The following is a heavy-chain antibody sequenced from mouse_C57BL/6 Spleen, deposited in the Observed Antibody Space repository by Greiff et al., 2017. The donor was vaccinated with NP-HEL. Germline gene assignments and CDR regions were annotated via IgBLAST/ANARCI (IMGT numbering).Heavy chain of an antibody. D-gene: IGHD1-1*01. CDR1: GYTFTSYG. V-gene: IGHV1-81*01. CDR3: AKDYGSSCGYFDV. J-gene: IGHJ1*03. Sequence: VQLQQSGAELARPGASVKLSCKASGYTFTSYGISWVKQRTGQGLEWIGEIYPRSGNTYYNEKFKGKATLTADKSSSTAYMELRSLTSEDSAVYFCAKDYGSSCGYFDVWGTGTTVTVSS. CDR2: IYPRSGNT.